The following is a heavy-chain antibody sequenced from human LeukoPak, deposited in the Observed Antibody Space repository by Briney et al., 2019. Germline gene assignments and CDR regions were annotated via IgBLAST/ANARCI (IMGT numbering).Heavy chain of an antibody. CDR3: ARGHAGLVYYFDY. D-gene: IGHD1-26*01. J-gene: IGHJ4*02. CDR1: GGSMSPYH. V-gene: IGHV4-34*01. CDR2: INHSGST. Sequence: SETLSLTCTVSGGSMSPYHWGWIRQPPGKGLEWIGEINHSGSTNYNPSLKSRVTISVDTSKNQFSLKLSSVTAADTAVYYCARGHAGLVYYFDYWGQGTLVTVSS.